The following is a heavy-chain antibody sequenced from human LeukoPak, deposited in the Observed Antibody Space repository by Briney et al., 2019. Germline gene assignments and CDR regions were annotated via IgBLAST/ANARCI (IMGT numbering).Heavy chain of an antibody. CDR3: ASRPTYSSSWYFDY. D-gene: IGHD6-13*01. J-gene: IGHJ4*02. CDR2: IYYSGST. CDR1: GGSISSSSYY. V-gene: IGHV4-39*07. Sequence: SETLSLTCTVSGGSISSSSYYWGWIRQPPGKGLEWIGSIYYSGSTYYNPSLKSRVTISVDTSKNQFSLKLRSVTAADTAVYYCASRPTYSSSWYFDYWGQGTLVTVSS.